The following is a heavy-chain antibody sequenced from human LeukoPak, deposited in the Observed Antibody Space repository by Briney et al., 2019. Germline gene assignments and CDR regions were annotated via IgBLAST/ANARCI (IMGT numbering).Heavy chain of an antibody. J-gene: IGHJ6*02. CDR2: IYYSGST. V-gene: IGHV4-31*03. CDR3: ARDPYPGYYYYGMDV. Sequence: SQTLSLTCTVSGGSISSGGYYWSWIRQHPGKGLEWIGYIYYSGSTYYNPSLKSRVTISVDTSKNQFSLKLSSVTAADTAVYYCARDPYPGYYYYGMDVWGQGTTVTVSS. CDR1: GGSISSGGYY.